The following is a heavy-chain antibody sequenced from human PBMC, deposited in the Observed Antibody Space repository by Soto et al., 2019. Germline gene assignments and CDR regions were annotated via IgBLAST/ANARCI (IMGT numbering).Heavy chain of an antibody. D-gene: IGHD4-4*01. V-gene: IGHV3-48*03. CDR1: GFDFSGSE. CDR2: ITGSGGVT. Sequence: EVKLVESGGALVQPGGSLRLSCTASGFDFSGSEMNWFRQAAGKGLEWVAYITGSGGVTFHADSVKGRFSISRDNAKNSLFLDMSELTADDTVVYYCGRSRDGYSFYFYYGMDGWGQGSTVTVSS. CDR3: GRSRDGYSFYFYYGMDG. J-gene: IGHJ6*02.